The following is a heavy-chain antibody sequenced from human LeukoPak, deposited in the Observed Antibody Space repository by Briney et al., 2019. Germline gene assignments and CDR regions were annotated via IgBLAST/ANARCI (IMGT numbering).Heavy chain of an antibody. J-gene: IGHJ4*02. CDR3: ARGPESYTSGWDHGSFDY. CDR2: VSPNGGGR. Sequence: GASVKVSCKASGYTFTGYYMYWVRQAPGQGLEWMGWVSPNGGGRKYAQKFQGRVTMTRDTAISTAYMELSRLTSGDTAGYSCARGPESYTSGWDHGSFDYWGQGTLATVSS. D-gene: IGHD6-19*01. V-gene: IGHV1-2*02. CDR1: GYTFTGYY.